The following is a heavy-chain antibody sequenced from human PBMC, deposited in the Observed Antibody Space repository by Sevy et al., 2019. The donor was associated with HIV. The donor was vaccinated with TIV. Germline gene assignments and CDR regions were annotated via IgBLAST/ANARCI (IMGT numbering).Heavy chain of an antibody. CDR2: ISGSGTST. CDR3: GKVSIFGVGGFYDY. V-gene: IGHV3-23*01. D-gene: IGHD3-3*01. Sequence: GGSLRLSCAASGFSFSTYAMTWVRQAPGKGLEWVSGISGSGTSTYYTDSVKGRITISRDNSKNTVYLQMNNVRAEDTAVYYCGKVSIFGVGGFYDYWGQGTLVTVSS. CDR1: GFSFSTYA. J-gene: IGHJ4*02.